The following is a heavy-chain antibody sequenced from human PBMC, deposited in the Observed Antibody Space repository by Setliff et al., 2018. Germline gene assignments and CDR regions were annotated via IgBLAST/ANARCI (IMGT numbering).Heavy chain of an antibody. V-gene: IGHV4-38-2*01. CDR3: ARHIWGAKMQLPHDVFDI. D-gene: IGHD2-2*01. Sequence: SETLSLTCAVSYYSISSGYYWGWIRQPPGKGLEWIGSMYHSGSTYYSPSLESRVTISVDMSKNHLSLKLSSVTAADTAVYYCARHIWGAKMQLPHDVFDIWCQGTMVPSPQ. CDR1: YYSISSGYY. J-gene: IGHJ3*02. CDR2: MYHSGST.